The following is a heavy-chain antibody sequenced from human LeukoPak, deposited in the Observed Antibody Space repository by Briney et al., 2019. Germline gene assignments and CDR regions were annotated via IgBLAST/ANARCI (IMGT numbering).Heavy chain of an antibody. CDR2: ISSNSKYT. CDR3: ARDNGNKYYFDY. D-gene: IGHD2-8*01. CDR1: GFMFSDCF. J-gene: IGHJ4*02. Sequence: GGSLRLSCAASGFMFSDCFMSWIRQAPGKELKWISYISSNSKYTKYADSVKGRFTISRDNAKKSLYLQMNSLRAEDTAVYYCARDNGNKYYFDYWGQGTLVTVSS. V-gene: IGHV3-11*05.